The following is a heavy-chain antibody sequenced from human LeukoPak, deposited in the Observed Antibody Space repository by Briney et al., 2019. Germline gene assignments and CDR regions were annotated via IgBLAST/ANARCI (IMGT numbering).Heavy chain of an antibody. CDR3: AWGDILTGYYSF. CDR1: GASISSYY. J-gene: IGHJ4*02. D-gene: IGHD3-9*01. V-gene: IGHV4-59*01. CDR2: IYYSGST. Sequence: SETLSLTCTVSGASISSYYWSWIRQPPGKGLEWIGYIYYSGSTNYNPSLKSRVTISVETSKNQFSLKLSSVTAADTAVYYCAWGDILTGYYSFWGQGTLVTVSS.